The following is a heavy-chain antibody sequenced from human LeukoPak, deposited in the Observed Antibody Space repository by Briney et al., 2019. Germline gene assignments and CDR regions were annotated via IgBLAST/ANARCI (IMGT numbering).Heavy chain of an antibody. CDR1: GGSISSGSYY. Sequence: PSETLSLTCTVSGGSISSGSYYWTWIRQTPGKGLEWIGEINHSGGTDYNPSLKSRLKIAVDTSKNQFSLKLSSVTAADTGVYYCARKKNYDYVSGSYRYSGGFDYWSQGTLVTASS. V-gene: IGHV4-61*01. J-gene: IGHJ4*02. CDR2: INHSGGT. D-gene: IGHD3-16*02. CDR3: ARKKNYDYVSGSYRYSGGFDY.